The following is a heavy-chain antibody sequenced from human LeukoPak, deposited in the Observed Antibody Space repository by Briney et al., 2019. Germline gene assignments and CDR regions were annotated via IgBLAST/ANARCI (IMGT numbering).Heavy chain of an antibody. CDR2: NSAYNGNT. V-gene: IGHV1-18*01. CDR1: GYTFTSYG. CDR3: AREGGVTTNFYY. Sequence: GASVQVSCKASGYTFTSYGISWVRHAPGQGLEWMGWNSAYNGNTNYAQKLQGRVTMTTETSTGTAYMELGSMRSDDTAVYYCAREGGVTTNFYYWGDRDLGTVSS. J-gene: IGHJ4*03. D-gene: IGHD4-17*01.